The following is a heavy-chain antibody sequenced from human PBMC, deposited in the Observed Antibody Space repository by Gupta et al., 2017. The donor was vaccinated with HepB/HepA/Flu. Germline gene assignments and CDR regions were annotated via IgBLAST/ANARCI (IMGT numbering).Heavy chain of an antibody. CDR3: AITDCAGSTCYGWSGFDC. J-gene: IGHJ4*02. D-gene: IGHD2/OR15-2a*01. V-gene: IGHV1-18*01. Sequence: QFQLVLSGDDMKEPGASVNVSCKASGSPFTCFGINWVRQPPGQGLEWMGRISPYNGNTKYAQKFQGRVTMTTDTATSTAYMELRSLRSDDTALYYCAITDCAGSTCYGWSGFDCWGQGTLVTVSS. CDR2: ISPYNGNT. CDR1: GSPFTCFG.